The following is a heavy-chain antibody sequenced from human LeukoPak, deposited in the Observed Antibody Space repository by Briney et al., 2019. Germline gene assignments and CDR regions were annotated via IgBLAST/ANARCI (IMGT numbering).Heavy chain of an antibody. CDR2: ISSSGSTI. V-gene: IGHV3-48*03. J-gene: IGHJ4*02. CDR3: ARVLYYDSSGYSY. CDR1: GFTFSSYE. D-gene: IGHD3-22*01. Sequence: GGSLRLSCAASGFTFSSYEMNWVRQAPGKGLEWVSYISSSGSTIYYADSVKGRFTISRDNAKNTVYLQMNSLRAEDTAVYYCARVLYYDSSGYSYWGQGTLVTVSS.